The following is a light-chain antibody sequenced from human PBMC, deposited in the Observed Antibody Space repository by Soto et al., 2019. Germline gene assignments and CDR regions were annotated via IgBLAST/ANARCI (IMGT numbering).Light chain of an antibody. CDR3: SSYTSSDTLV. J-gene: IGLJ3*02. V-gene: IGLV2-14*01. CDR1: GSDIGAYNS. Sequence: QSALTQPASVSGSPGQSITISCTGTGSDIGAYNSVSWYQHHPGKAPKLIVFQVSFRPSAVSDRFSGSKSDNTASLTISGLQTEDEADYYCSSYTSSDTLVFGGGTKLTVL. CDR2: QVS.